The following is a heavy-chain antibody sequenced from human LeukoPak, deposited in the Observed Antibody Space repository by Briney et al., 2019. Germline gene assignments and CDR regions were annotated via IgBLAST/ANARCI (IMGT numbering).Heavy chain of an antibody. J-gene: IGHJ4*02. CDR1: GGSISSGDYY. CDR3: AREDIVVVPAAARHAV. V-gene: IGHV4-30-4*01. D-gene: IGHD2-2*01. CDR2: IYYSGST. Sequence: SETLSLTCTVSGGSISSGDYYWSWIRQPPGKGLEWIGYIYYSGSTYYNPSLKSRVTISVDTSKNQFPLKLSSVTAADTAVYYCAREDIVVVPAAARHAVWGQGTLVTVSS.